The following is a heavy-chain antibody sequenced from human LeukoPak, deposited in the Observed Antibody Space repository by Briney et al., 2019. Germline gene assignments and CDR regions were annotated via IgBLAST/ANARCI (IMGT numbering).Heavy chain of an antibody. CDR2: INHSGST. V-gene: IGHV4-34*01. CDR3: AISSGYYADHDAFDI. CDR1: GGSFSGYY. Sequence: SETLSLTCAVYGGSFSGYYWSWIRQPPGKGLERIGEINHSGSTNYNPSLKSRVTISVDTSKNQFSLKLSSVTAADTAVYYCAISSGYYADHDAFDIWGQGTMVTVSS. J-gene: IGHJ3*02. D-gene: IGHD3-22*01.